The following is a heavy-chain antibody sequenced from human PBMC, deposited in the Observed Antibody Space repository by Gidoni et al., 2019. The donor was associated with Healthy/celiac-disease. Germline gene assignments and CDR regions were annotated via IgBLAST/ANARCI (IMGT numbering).Heavy chain of an antibody. CDR2: IYYSGST. CDR1: GGSISSSSYY. Sequence: QLQLQESGPGLVKPSETLSLTCTVSGGSISSSSYYWGWIRQPPGKGLEWIGSIYYSGSTYYNPSLKSRVTISVDTSKNQFSLKLSSVTAADTAVYYCASRLYCSSTSCPIDHYGMDVWGQGTTVTVSS. J-gene: IGHJ6*02. D-gene: IGHD2-2*01. V-gene: IGHV4-39*01. CDR3: ASRLYCSSTSCPIDHYGMDV.